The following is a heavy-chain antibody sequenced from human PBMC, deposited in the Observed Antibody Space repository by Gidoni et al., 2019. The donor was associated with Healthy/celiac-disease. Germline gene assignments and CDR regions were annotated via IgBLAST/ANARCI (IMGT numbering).Heavy chain of an antibody. CDR1: GFTFSGSA. D-gene: IGHD2-15*01. CDR2: IRSKANSYAT. CDR3: TRHVYDSEWWSDEYNWFDP. V-gene: IGHV3-73*02. J-gene: IGHJ5*02. Sequence: EVQLVESGGGLVQPGGSLNLSCAASGFTFSGSAMHWVRQASGKGLEWVGRIRSKANSYATAYAASVKGRFTISRDDSKNTAYLQMNSLKTEDTAVYYCTRHVYDSEWWSDEYNWFDPWGQGTLVTVSS.